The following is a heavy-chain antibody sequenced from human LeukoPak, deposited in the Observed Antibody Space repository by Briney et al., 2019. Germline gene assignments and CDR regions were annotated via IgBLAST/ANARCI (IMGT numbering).Heavy chain of an antibody. J-gene: IGHJ4*02. Sequence: GESLQISSKASGYSFTSYWIGWVRQMPGKGLEWMGIIYPGDSDTRYSPSFQGQVTISADKSISTAYLQWSSLKASDTAMYYCARHRRYSSGWYDFDYWGQGTLVTVSS. CDR1: GYSFTSYW. CDR2: IYPGDSDT. V-gene: IGHV5-51*01. CDR3: ARHRRYSSGWYDFDY. D-gene: IGHD6-19*01.